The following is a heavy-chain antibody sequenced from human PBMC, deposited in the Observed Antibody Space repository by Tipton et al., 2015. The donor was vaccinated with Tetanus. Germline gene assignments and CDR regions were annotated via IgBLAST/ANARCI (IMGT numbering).Heavy chain of an antibody. CDR3: ARDLENTANWEFDT. CDR2: INPNDGVT. J-gene: IGHJ5*02. D-gene: IGHD3-3*01. V-gene: IGHV1-2*06. CDR1: GYRFSDHF. Sequence: QSGAEVKKPGASVRVSCEASGYRFSDHFIHWVRQSPGLGLEWMGRINPNDGVTGFAQKFQGRVTLTRDTSTGTVYMDLSRLTSADTALYFCARDLENTANWEFDTWGQGTLVTVSS.